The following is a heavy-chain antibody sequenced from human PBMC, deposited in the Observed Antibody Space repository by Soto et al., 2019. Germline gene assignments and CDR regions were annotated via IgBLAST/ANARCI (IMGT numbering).Heavy chain of an antibody. V-gene: IGHV4-4*02. CDR2: IYHGGIA. Sequence: SETLSLTCAVSGGSISNTNWWSWVRQPPGKGLEWIGEIYHGGIANYNPSLKSRVTISVDKSKNHFSLELHSVTAADTAVYYCARGSTGLLDYWGQGTLVTVSS. J-gene: IGHJ4*02. CDR1: GGSISNTNW. D-gene: IGHD2-8*02. CDR3: ARGSTGLLDY.